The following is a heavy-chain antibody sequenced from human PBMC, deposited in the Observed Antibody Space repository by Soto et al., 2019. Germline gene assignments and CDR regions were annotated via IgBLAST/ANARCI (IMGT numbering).Heavy chain of an antibody. Sequence: PGGSLRLSYSASGFTFRSDAMSCVLQAPGKGLEWVSAISGSGGSTYYADSVKGRFTISRDNSKNTLYLQMNSLRAEDTAVYYCAKDRAVRGYDYGDQLGYWGQGTLVPFS. J-gene: IGHJ4*02. CDR1: GFTFRSDA. CDR3: AKDRAVRGYDYGDQLGY. D-gene: IGHD4-17*01. CDR2: ISGSGGST. V-gene: IGHV3-23*01.